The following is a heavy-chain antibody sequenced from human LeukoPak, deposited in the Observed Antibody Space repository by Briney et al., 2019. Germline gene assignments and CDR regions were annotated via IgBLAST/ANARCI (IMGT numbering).Heavy chain of an antibody. D-gene: IGHD3-9*01. CDR3: AKCILTGYYKGYMDV. CDR1: GFTFSSYG. J-gene: IGHJ6*03. CDR2: ISSSGSTI. V-gene: IGHV3-48*03. Sequence: PGGSLRLSCAASGFTFSSYGMNWVRQAPGEGLGWVSYISSSGSTIYYADSVKGRFTISRDNAKNSLYLQMNSLRAEDTAVYYCAKCILTGYYKGYMDVWGKGPTVTISS.